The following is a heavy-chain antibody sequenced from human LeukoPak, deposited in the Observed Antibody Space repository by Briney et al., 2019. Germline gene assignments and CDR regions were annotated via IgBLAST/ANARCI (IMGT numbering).Heavy chain of an antibody. CDR3: AKESSSWYRAFDI. D-gene: IGHD6-13*01. Sequence: SETLSLTCTVSGDSISRYYWSWLRQPPGKGLEWIGNIYNSGSTNYNPSLKSRVTISVDTSKNQFSLRLSSVTTADTAVYYCAKESSSWYRAFDIWGQGTMVTVSS. J-gene: IGHJ3*02. CDR1: GDSISRYY. CDR2: IYNSGST. V-gene: IGHV4-59*01.